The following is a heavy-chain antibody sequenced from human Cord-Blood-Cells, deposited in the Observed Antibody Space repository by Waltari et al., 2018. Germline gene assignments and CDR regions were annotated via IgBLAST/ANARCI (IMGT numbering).Heavy chain of an antibody. CDR1: GGSFSGYY. Sequence: QVQLQQWGAGLLKPSETLSLTCAVYGGSFSGYYWSWIRQPPGKGLEWIGEINHSGSTNYNPSLKSRVTLSVDTSKNQFSLKLSSVTAADTAVYYCARQRSDFWSGYFPYYFDYWGQGTLVTVSS. V-gene: IGHV4-34*01. CDR3: ARQRSDFWSGYFPYYFDY. J-gene: IGHJ4*02. D-gene: IGHD3-3*01. CDR2: INHSGST.